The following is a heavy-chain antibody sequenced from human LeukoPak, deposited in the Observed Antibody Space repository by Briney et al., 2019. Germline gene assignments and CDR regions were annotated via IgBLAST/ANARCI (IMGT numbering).Heavy chain of an antibody. V-gene: IGHV3-53*01. CDR1: GFTFRSYW. D-gene: IGHD4-17*01. Sequence: PGGSLRLSCAAFGFTFRSYWMSWVRQAPGQGLEWVSVIYSGGSTYYADSVKGRFTISRDISKNTVYLQMNSLRAEDTAVYYCARTYGDYVYILGYWGQGTLVTVSS. CDR2: IYSGGST. CDR3: ARTYGDYVYILGY. J-gene: IGHJ4*02.